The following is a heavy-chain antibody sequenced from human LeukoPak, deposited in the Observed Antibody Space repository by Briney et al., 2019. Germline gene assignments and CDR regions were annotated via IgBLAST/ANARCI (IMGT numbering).Heavy chain of an antibody. CDR1: GYTFTSYD. CDR2: MNPNSGNT. J-gene: IGHJ4*02. CDR3: ARPGRYSSPYDY. D-gene: IGHD6-13*01. V-gene: IGHV1-8*01. Sequence: ASVKVSCKASGYTFTSYDINWVRQATGQGLEWMGWMNPNSGNTGYAQKFQGRVTMTRNTSISTAYMEPSSLRSEDTAVYYCARPGRYSSPYDYWGQGTLVTVSS.